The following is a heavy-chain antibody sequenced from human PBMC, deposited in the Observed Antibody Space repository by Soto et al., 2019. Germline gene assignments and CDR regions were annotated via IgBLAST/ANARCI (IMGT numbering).Heavy chain of an antibody. D-gene: IGHD1-26*01. Sequence: SETLSLTCTVSGASVTTDGYYWSWIRQPPGRTLEWIGYIYYSGSSGYNPSLKSRVTASVDTSKNQFSLVLSSVTAADTAVYFCAGDKLELGPASHYYYGMDVWGQGTTVTVSS. CDR3: AGDKLELGPASHYYYGMDV. J-gene: IGHJ6*02. CDR1: GASVTTDGYY. V-gene: IGHV4-61*08. CDR2: IYYSGSS.